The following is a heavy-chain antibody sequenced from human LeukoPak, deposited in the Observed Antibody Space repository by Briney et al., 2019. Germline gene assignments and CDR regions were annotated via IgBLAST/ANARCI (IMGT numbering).Heavy chain of an antibody. V-gene: IGHV4-59*01. CDR2: IYYSGST. CDR3: ARARLGIAGD. J-gene: IGHJ4*02. CDR1: GGSISSYY. D-gene: IGHD2-8*02. Sequence: PSETLSLTCTVSGGSISSYYWSWIRQPPGKGLEWIGYIYYSGSTSYNPSLKSRVTISVDTSKNQFSLKLSSVTAADTAVYYCARARLGIAGDWGQGTLVTVSS.